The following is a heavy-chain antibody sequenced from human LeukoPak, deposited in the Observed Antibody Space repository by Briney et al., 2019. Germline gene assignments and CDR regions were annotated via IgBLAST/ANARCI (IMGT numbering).Heavy chain of an antibody. V-gene: IGHV3-21*01. CDR3: ARPNSGSYVGYFDY. J-gene: IGHJ4*02. Sequence: GGSLRLSCAASGFTFSSYSMNWVRQAPGKGLEWDSSISSSSYIYYADSVKGRFTISRDNAKNSLYLQMNSLRAEDTAVYYCARPNSGSYVGYFDYWGQGTLVTVSS. CDR1: GFTFSSYS. D-gene: IGHD1-26*01. CDR2: ISSSSYI.